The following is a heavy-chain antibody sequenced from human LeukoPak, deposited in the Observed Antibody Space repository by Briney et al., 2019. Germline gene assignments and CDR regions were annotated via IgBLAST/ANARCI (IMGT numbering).Heavy chain of an antibody. CDR2: IWYDGSNK. D-gene: IGHD5-24*01. CDR1: GFTFSSYW. CDR3: ARDLDGEMATKDENDY. J-gene: IGHJ4*02. V-gene: IGHV3-33*08. Sequence: GGSLRLSCAASGFTFSSYWMSWVRQAPGKGLEWVAVIWYDGSNKYYADSVKGRFTISRDNSKNTLYLQMNSLRAEDTAVYYCARDLDGEMATKDENDYWGQGTLVTVSS.